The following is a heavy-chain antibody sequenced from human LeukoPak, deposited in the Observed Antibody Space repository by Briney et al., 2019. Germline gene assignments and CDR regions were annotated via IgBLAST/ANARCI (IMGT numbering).Heavy chain of an antibody. Sequence: SETLSLTCSVVSGGSISSSSYYWGWIRQPPGKGLEWTGSFYYSGSTYYNPSLKSRVTISADTSKNQFSLKLSSVTAADTAVYYCARLWRAAIDYGGQGTLVAVSS. V-gene: IGHV4-39*01. CDR1: GGSISSSSYY. CDR3: ARLWRAAIDY. CDR2: FYYSGST. J-gene: IGHJ4*02. D-gene: IGHD1-1*01.